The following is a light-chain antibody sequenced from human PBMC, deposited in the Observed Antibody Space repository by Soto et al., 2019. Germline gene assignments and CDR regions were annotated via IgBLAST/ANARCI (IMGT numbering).Light chain of an antibody. V-gene: IGKV1-27*01. CDR3: QKYNSAPLT. CDR1: QGIRNY. CDR2: GAS. J-gene: IGKJ4*01. Sequence: DIQMTQSPSSLSASVGDRVAISCRASQGIRNYLAWYQQKPGKVPRLLIYGASTLQSGVPSRFSGSGSGTDFTLTISSLHPEDVATYYCQKYNSAPLTFVGGTKVEI.